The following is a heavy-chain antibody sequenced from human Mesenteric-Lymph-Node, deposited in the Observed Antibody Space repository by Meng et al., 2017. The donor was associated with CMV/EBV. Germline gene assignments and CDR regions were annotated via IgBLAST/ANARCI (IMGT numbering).Heavy chain of an antibody. CDR3: APVGGWGTGTPTTMIT. V-gene: IGHV3-23*01. CDR2: ISGGGGST. D-gene: IGHD4-17*01. Sequence: GESLKISCAASRFTFTTYAMSWVRQAPGKGLEWVSVISGGGGSTYYADSVKGRFTISRDNSKSTLYLQMNALRAEDTATYYCAPVGGWGTGTPTTMITWGQGTLVTVSS. CDR1: RFTFTTYA. J-gene: IGHJ5*02.